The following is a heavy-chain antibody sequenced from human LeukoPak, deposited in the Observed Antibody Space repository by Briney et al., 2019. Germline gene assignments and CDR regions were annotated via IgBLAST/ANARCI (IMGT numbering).Heavy chain of an antibody. Sequence: GGSLRLSCAASGFTFSIYAMSWVRQAPGKGLQWVSSITISGDGTYYADSVKGRFTISRDNSENTLYLQMNSLRAEDTAVYYCAKWSGDYVPFDYWGQGTLVTVSS. V-gene: IGHV3-23*01. CDR3: AKWSGDYVPFDY. D-gene: IGHD4-17*01. CDR2: ITISGDGT. CDR1: GFTFSIYA. J-gene: IGHJ4*02.